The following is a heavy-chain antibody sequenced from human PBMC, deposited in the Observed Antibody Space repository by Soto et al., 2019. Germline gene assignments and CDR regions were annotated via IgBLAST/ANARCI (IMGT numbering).Heavy chain of an antibody. CDR3: ARLRWETENNWFDP. Sequence: PSETLSLTCTVSGDSISSVDHYWSWIRQPPGKGLEWMGYIYHSGSTHYNPSLNGRLTISIDTSTNRFSLNLTSVTAADTAVYFCARLRWETENNWFDPWGQGALVTVSS. CDR2: IYHSGST. V-gene: IGHV4-30-4*01. J-gene: IGHJ5*02. CDR1: GDSISSVDHY. D-gene: IGHD1-26*01.